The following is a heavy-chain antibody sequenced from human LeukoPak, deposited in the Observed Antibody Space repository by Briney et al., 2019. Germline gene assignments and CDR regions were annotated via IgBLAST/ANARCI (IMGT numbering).Heavy chain of an antibody. CDR2: IKQDGTDK. V-gene: IGHV3-7*01. D-gene: IGHD6-25*01. Sequence: PGGSLRLSCAASGFTFRDAWMTWVRQAPGKRLEYVANIKQDGTDKYYVGSVKGRFTISRDNAKNSLYLQMSSLRAEDTAAYYCARGRWGSGYYFDYWGQGTLVTVSS. CDR1: GFTFRDAW. J-gene: IGHJ4*02. CDR3: ARGRWGSGYYFDY.